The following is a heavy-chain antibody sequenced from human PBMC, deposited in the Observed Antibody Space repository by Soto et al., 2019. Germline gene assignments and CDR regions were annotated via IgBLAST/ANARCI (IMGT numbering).Heavy chain of an antibody. V-gene: IGHV1-69*12. D-gene: IGHD6-13*01. CDR2: IIPIFGTA. CDR1: GGTFSGYA. J-gene: IGHJ6*02. Sequence: QVQLVQSGAEVKKPGSSVKVSCKASGGTFSGYAISWVRQAPGQGLEWMGGIIPIFGTANYAQKFQGRVTITADESTSTAYMELSSLRSEDTAVYYCARDSSSWKGAYYYYGMDVWGQGTTVTVSS. CDR3: ARDSSSWKGAYYYYGMDV.